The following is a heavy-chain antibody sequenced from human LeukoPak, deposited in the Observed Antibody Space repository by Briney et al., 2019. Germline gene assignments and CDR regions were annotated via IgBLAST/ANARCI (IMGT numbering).Heavy chain of an antibody. V-gene: IGHV3-23*01. D-gene: IGHD2-2*01. J-gene: IGHJ6*03. Sequence: GGSLRLSCAASRFTFSYCDMSWVRQAPGKGLEWVASITLSGGSTFYADSVKGRFTISRDNSKNTLYLQMNSLSAEDTAVYYCAKRGNPAVGHHYLDVWGKGTTVSVSS. CDR1: RFTFSYCD. CDR3: AKRGNPAVGHHYLDV. CDR2: ITLSGGST.